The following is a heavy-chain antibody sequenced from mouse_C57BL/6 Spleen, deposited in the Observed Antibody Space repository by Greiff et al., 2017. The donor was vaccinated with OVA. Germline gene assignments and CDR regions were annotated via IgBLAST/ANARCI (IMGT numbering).Heavy chain of an antibody. V-gene: IGHV1-61*01. CDR3: ARGDPFYWYFDV. Sequence: QVQLQQPGAELVRPGSSVKLSCKASGYTFTSYWMDWVKQRPGQGLEWIGNIYPSDSETHYNQKFKDKATLTVDKSSSTAYMQLSSLTSEDSAVYYGARGDPFYWYFDVWGTGTTVTVSS. CDR1: GYTFTSYW. J-gene: IGHJ1*03. CDR2: IYPSDSET. D-gene: IGHD3-3*01.